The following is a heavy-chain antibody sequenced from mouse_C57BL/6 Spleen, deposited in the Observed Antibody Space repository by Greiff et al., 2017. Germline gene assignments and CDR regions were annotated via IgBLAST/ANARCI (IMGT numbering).Heavy chain of an antibody. J-gene: IGHJ1*03. V-gene: IGHV1-9*01. D-gene: IGHD1-1*01. CDR1: GYTFTGYW. CDR2: ILPGSGST. Sequence: VQLQQSGAELMKPGASVKLSCKATGYTFTGYWIEWVKQRPGHGLEWIGEILPGSGSTNYNEKFKGKATFAADTSSNTAYMQLSSLTTEDSAIYYCARSLIDYGSSFWYFDVWGTGTTGTVSS. CDR3: ARSLIDYGSSFWYFDV.